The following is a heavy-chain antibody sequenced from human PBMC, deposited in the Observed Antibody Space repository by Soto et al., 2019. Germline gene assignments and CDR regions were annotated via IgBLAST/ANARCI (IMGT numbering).Heavy chain of an antibody. V-gene: IGHV4-59*08. CDR1: GGSIVTYY. D-gene: IGHD4-17*01. CDR2: IYYRGNT. CDR3: ARQNGDYAFDY. J-gene: IGHJ4*02. Sequence: TSETLSLTCTVSGGSIVTYYWSWIRQPPGKGLEWIGYIYYRGNTDYNPSLKSRVTISVDKSKNHFSLKLSSVTAADTAVYYCARQNGDYAFDYWGQGTLVTVSS.